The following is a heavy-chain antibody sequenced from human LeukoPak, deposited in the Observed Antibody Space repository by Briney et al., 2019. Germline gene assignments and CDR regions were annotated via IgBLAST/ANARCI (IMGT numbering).Heavy chain of an antibody. Sequence: ASVKVSCKASGNTFTSFHIHWVRQAPGQGLEYMGIIKVYGDTTIYAQRFQGRITMTRDTSTSTVYMELSSLNSEDTAVYYCAREISGYGREDYWGQGTLVTVSS. D-gene: IGHD5-12*01. CDR1: GNTFTSFH. CDR2: IKVYGDTT. J-gene: IGHJ4*02. CDR3: AREISGYGREDY. V-gene: IGHV1-46*01.